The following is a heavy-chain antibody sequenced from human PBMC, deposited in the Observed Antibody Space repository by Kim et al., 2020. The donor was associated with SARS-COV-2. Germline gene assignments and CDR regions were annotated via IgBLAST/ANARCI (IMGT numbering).Heavy chain of an antibody. D-gene: IGHD3-10*01. CDR3: GEDGMPGNGGYDFDF. V-gene: IGHV1-3*01. CDR1: GYTFTSYT. J-gene: IGHJ4*02. Sequence: ASVKVSCKASGYTFTSYTLHWVRQAPGQGLEWMGWSNVGNGTTGYYQKFQGRAPITRAPPAAPASMELSGRGSEAPAGIYCGEDGMPGNGGYDFDFWGRG. CDR2: SNVGNGTT.